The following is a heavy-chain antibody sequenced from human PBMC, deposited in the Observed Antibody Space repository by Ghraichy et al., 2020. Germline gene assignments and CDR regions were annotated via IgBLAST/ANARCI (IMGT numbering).Heavy chain of an antibody. CDR1: GFTFSSYA. D-gene: IGHD1-26*01. CDR2: ISGSGGST. V-gene: IGHV3-23*01. J-gene: IGHJ4*02. CDR3: AKAAGGATSFDY. Sequence: LSLTCAASGFTFSSYAMSWVRQAPGKGPEWVSAISGSGGSTYYADSVKGRFTISRDNSKNTLYLQMNSLRAEDTAVYYCAKAAGGATSFDYWGQGTLVTVSS.